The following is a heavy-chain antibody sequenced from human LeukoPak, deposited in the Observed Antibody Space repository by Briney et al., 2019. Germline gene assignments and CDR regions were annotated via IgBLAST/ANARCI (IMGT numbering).Heavy chain of an antibody. Sequence: SETLSLTCTVSGGSISSSSYYWGWIRQPPGKGLEWIGSIYYSGSTYYNPSLKSRVTISVDTSKNQFSLKLSSVTAADTAVYYCARRRPLGAFDIWGQGTMVTVSS. J-gene: IGHJ3*02. CDR2: IYYSGST. V-gene: IGHV4-39*01. CDR3: ARRRPLGAFDI. CDR1: GGSISSSSYY.